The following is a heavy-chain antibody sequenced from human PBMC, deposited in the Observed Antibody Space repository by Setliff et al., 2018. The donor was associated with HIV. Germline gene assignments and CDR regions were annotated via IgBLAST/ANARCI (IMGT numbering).Heavy chain of an antibody. Sequence: ASVKVSCQASRYTFTSYYMHWVRQAPGQGLEWMGIIDPSGGSTYYAQKFQDRVTLTRDTSTTTVYMELSSLRSEDTAVYYCARRGSYSYGRRVYYYMDVWGKGTTGTVSS. D-gene: IGHD5-18*01. CDR1: RYTFTSYY. CDR2: IDPSGGST. J-gene: IGHJ6*03. V-gene: IGHV1-46*01. CDR3: ARRGSYSYGRRVYYYMDV.